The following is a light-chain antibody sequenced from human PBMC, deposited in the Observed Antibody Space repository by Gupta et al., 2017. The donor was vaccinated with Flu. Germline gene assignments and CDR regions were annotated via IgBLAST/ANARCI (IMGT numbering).Light chain of an antibody. CDR1: SSDVGSYNL. J-gene: IGLJ1*01. V-gene: IGLV2-23*01. Sequence: QSALTPPASVSGSPGQSNTISCAGTSSDVGSYNLVSWYQQYPGKAPKLMIYAGSKRPSGISNRFSGSKSGNAASLTISGLQAEDEADYYCCSYASSNTYVFGTGTKVTVL. CDR2: AGS. CDR3: CSYASSNTYV.